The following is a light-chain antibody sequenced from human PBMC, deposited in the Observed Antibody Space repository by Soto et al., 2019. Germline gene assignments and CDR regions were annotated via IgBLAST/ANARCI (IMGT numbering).Light chain of an antibody. CDR3: QEYHTFSYT. Sequence: DIQMTQSPSSLPAFVGDRVTITCRASQSMSSLLSWYQQKPGKAPRLLIYDTSSLESGVPSRFRGNGSGTEFTMTISSLQPDDFATSSGQEYHTFSYTFGQGTRLEI. V-gene: IGKV1-5*01. CDR2: DTS. J-gene: IGKJ2*01. CDR1: QSMSSL.